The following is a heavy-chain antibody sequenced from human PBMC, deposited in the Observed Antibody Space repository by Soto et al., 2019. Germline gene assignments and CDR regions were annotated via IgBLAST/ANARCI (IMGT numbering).Heavy chain of an antibody. Sequence: ASVKVSCKASGYTFTSYAISWVRQAPGQGLEWMGWISAYNGNTNYAQNLRGRVTMTTDTSTYTAYMELRSLRSDDTAVYYCARGVDTAMVRPGTDFDYWGQGTLVTVSS. CDR2: ISAYNGNT. J-gene: IGHJ4*02. CDR1: GYTFTSYA. D-gene: IGHD5-18*01. V-gene: IGHV1-18*01. CDR3: ARGVDTAMVRPGTDFDY.